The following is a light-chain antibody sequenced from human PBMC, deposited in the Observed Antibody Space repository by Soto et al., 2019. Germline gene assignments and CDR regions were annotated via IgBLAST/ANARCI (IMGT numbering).Light chain of an antibody. CDR1: SSDVGGYNY. CDR3: SSYTSTSTLLI. V-gene: IGLV2-14*01. Sequence: QSVLAQPASVSGSAGQSITISCTGTSSDVGGYNYVSWYQHHPGKAPKLMIYEVSSRPSGVSYRFSGSKSGYTASLTISGLQAEDDADYYCSSYTSTSTLLIFGTGTKVTVL. J-gene: IGLJ1*01. CDR2: EVS.